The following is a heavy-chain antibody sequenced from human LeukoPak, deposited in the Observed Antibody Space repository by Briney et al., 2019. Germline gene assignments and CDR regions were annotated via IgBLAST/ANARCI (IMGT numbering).Heavy chain of an antibody. D-gene: IGHD1-26*01. J-gene: IGHJ4*02. V-gene: IGHV3-74*01. CDR3: ASGTIVGARGADN. CDR2: IKGDGSST. CDR1: GFTFSSNW. Sequence: PGGSLRLSCAASGFTFSSNWMHWVRQAPGKGLVWVSRIKGDGSSTSYADSVKGRFTISRDNANNLLYLQMNSLRAEDTAVYYCASGTIVGARGADNWGQGTLVTVSS.